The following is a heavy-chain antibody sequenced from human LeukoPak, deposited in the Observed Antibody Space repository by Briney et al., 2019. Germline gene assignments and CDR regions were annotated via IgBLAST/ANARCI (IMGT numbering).Heavy chain of an antibody. D-gene: IGHD7-27*01. Sequence: KVGESLKISCKASGYSFTSQWIGWVRQMPGKGLEWMGIIYPGDSDTRYSPSFQGHVSISVDTSSSTVHLQWSSLKASDTAMYYCARHWRLGIPDYWGQGTLVTVSS. CDR3: ARHWRLGIPDY. CDR2: IYPGDSDT. V-gene: IGHV5-51*01. J-gene: IGHJ4*02. CDR1: GYSFTSQW.